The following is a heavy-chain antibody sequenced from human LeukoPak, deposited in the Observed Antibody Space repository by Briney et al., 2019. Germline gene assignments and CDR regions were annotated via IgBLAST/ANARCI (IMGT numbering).Heavy chain of an antibody. V-gene: IGHV5-51*01. Sequence: GESLKISCKGSGYSFTSYWIGWVRQMPGKGLEWMGIIYPGDSDTRYSPSFQGQVTISADKSISTAYLQWSSLKASDTAMYYCARVATRYDSSGYLGSWGQGTLVTVSS. CDR2: IYPGDSDT. CDR1: GYSFTSYW. J-gene: IGHJ4*02. CDR3: ARVATRYDSSGYLGS. D-gene: IGHD3-22*01.